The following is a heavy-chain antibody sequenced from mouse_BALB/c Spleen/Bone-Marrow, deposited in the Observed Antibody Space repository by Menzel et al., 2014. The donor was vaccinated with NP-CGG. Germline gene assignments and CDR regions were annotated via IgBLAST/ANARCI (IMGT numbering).Heavy chain of an antibody. V-gene: IGHV1-54*01. J-gene: IGHJ4*01. CDR2: INPGSGGT. CDR1: GYAFTNYL. CDR3: ARCLTGTSAMDY. D-gene: IGHD4-1*01. Sequence: VQLQQSGAELVRPGTSVKVSCEASGYAFTNYLIEWVKQSPGQGLEWIGVINPGSGGTNYNEKFKAKATLTADKSSSTAYMQLSSLTSDDSAVYFCARCLTGTSAMDYWGQGASVTISS.